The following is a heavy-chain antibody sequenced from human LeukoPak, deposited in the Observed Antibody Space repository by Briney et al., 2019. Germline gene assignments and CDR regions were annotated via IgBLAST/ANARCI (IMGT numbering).Heavy chain of an antibody. D-gene: IGHD2-21*01. J-gene: IGHJ4*02. CDR3: AKAPVTTCRGAYCYPFDY. CDR1: GFTFTSYA. V-gene: IGHV3-23*01. Sequence: GGSLRLSCTVSGFTFTSYAMTWVRQAPGKGLEWVSAISTSGGTTHYADSVKGRFTISRDSSKNTLFLQMNRLRPEDAAVYYCAKAPVTTCRGAYCYPFDYWGQGTLVTVSS. CDR2: ISTSGGTT.